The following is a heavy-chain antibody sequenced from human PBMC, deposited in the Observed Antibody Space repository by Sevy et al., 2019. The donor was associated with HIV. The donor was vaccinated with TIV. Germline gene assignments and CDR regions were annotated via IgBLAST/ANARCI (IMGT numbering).Heavy chain of an antibody. D-gene: IGHD2-15*01. CDR2: ISAYNGNT. CDR1: GYTFTSYG. J-gene: IGHJ3*02. Sequence: ASVKVSCKASGYTFTSYGISWVRQAPGQGLEWMGWISAYNGNTNYAQKLQGRVTMTTDTSTSTAYMELRSLRSDDTAVYYCARRNVVVVAADAFDIWGQRTMVTVSS. CDR3: ARRNVVVVAADAFDI. V-gene: IGHV1-18*01.